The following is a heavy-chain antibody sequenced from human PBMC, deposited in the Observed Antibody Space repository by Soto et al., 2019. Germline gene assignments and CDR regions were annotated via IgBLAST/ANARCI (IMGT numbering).Heavy chain of an antibody. D-gene: IGHD6-13*01. CDR3: ARGGSSSWYGNPPPYYYGMDV. J-gene: IGHJ6*02. Sequence: PSETLSLTCTVSGGSIGSYYWSWIRQPPGKGLEWIGYIYYSGSTNYNPSLKSRVTISVDTSKNQFSLKLSSVTAADTAVYYCARGGSSSWYGNPPPYYYGMDVWGQGTTVTVYS. CDR1: GGSIGSYY. V-gene: IGHV4-59*01. CDR2: IYYSGST.